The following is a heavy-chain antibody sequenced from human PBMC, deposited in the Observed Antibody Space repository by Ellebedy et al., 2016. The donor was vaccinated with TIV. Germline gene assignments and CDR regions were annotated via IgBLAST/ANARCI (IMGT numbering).Heavy chain of an antibody. V-gene: IGHV4-59*08. CDR1: GGSISSYY. Sequence: MPSETLSLTCTVSGGSISSYYWSWIRQPPGKGLEWIGYIYYSGSTNYNPSLKSRVTISVDTSKNQFSLKLSSVTAADTAVYYCARQPALPGGWFDPWGQGTLVTVSS. D-gene: IGHD1-14*01. J-gene: IGHJ5*02. CDR2: IYYSGST. CDR3: ARQPALPGGWFDP.